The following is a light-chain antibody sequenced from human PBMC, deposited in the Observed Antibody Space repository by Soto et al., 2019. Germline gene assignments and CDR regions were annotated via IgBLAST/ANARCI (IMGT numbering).Light chain of an antibody. CDR1: SRDVGGYNY. CDR2: DVS. V-gene: IGLV2-11*01. J-gene: IGLJ1*01. Sequence: QSVLTQPRSVSGSPGQSVTIPCTGTSRDVGGYNYVSWYQQHPGKAPKLMIFDVSQRPSGVPDRFSGSKFGSTASLTISGLQAEDGAAYYCFSYAGGYSFVFGTGTKVTVL. CDR3: FSYAGGYSFV.